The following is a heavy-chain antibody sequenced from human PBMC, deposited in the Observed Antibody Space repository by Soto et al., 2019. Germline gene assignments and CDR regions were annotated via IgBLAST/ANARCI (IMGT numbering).Heavy chain of an antibody. CDR1: GGSVSSGSYY. CDR3: ARDAPSYYYDSSGYQHAYYFDY. D-gene: IGHD3-22*01. V-gene: IGHV4-61*01. J-gene: IGHJ4*02. CDR2: IYYSGST. Sequence: SLTCTVSGGSVSSGSYYWSWIRQPPGKGLEWIGYIYYSGSTNYNPSLKSRVTISVDTSKNQFSLKLSSVTAADTAVYYCARDAPSYYYDSSGYQHAYYFDYWGQGTLVTVSS.